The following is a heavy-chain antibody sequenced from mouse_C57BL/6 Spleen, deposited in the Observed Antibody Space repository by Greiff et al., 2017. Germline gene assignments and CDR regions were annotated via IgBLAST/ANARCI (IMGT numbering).Heavy chain of an antibody. Sequence: VQLQQSGAELARPGASVKLSCKASGYTFTSYGISWVKQRTGQGLEWIGEIYPRSGNTYYNEKFKGKATLTADKSSSTGYMKLGSLTSEDSAVDFGAGGDYAGFADWGQGTLVTVSA. D-gene: IGHD2-4*01. V-gene: IGHV1-81*01. CDR1: GYTFTSYG. J-gene: IGHJ3*01. CDR3: AGGDYAGFAD. CDR2: IYPRSGNT.